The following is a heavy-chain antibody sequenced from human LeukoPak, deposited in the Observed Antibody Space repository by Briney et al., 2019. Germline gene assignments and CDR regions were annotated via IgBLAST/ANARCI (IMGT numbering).Heavy chain of an antibody. CDR2: IRSKPYGGTT. Sequence: GGSLRLSCTASGFTFGDYAMSWGRQAPGKGLGLVGFIRSKPYGGTTEYAASVKGRFTISKDDSKSIAYLQMNSLNTQDPAVYYCTRDFSGYHTYWGQGTLVPVSS. J-gene: IGHJ4*02. V-gene: IGHV3-49*04. CDR3: TRDFSGYHTY. D-gene: IGHD3-22*01. CDR1: GFTFGDYA.